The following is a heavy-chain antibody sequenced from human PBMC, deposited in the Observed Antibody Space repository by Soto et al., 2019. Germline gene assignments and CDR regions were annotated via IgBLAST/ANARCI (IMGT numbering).Heavy chain of an antibody. CDR2: IYPGDSDT. Sequence: GESLKISCKGSGYSFTSYWIGWVRQMPGKGLEWMGIIYPGDSDTRYSPSFQGQVTISADKXISTAYLQWSSLKASDTAMYYCAXIGYGSGGSCLTRPPKVENYYYYYCMDVWGQGTTVTVSS. CDR1: GYSFTSYW. CDR3: AXIGYGSGGSCLTRPPKVENYYYYYCMDV. D-gene: IGHD2-15*01. J-gene: IGHJ6*02. V-gene: IGHV5-51*01.